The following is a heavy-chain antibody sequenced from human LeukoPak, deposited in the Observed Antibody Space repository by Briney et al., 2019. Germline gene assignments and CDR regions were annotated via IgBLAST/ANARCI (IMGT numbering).Heavy chain of an antibody. J-gene: IGHJ6*02. CDR2: ISAYNGNT. CDR1: GYTFTSYG. V-gene: IGHV1-18*01. Sequence: ASVKVSCKASGYTFTSYGISWVRQAPGQGLEWMGWISAYNGNTNYAQKLRGRVTMTTDTSTSTAYMELRSLRSDDTAVYYCARLPLSRYYDFWSGMDVWGQGATVTVSS. D-gene: IGHD3-3*01. CDR3: ARLPLSRYYDFWSGMDV.